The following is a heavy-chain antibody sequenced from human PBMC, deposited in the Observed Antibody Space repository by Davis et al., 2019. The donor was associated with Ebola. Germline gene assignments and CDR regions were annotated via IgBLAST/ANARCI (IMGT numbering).Heavy chain of an antibody. V-gene: IGHV4-4*02. Sequence: SETLSLTCAVSGGSISSSNWWSWVRQPPGKGLEWIGEIYHSGSTNYNPSLKSRVTISVDKSKNQFSLKLSPVTAADTAVYYCARDWSRLEWLLWGYYGMDVWGQGTTVTVSS. CDR2: IYHSGST. D-gene: IGHD3-3*01. CDR3: ARDWSRLEWLLWGYYGMDV. CDR1: GGSISSSNW. J-gene: IGHJ6*02.